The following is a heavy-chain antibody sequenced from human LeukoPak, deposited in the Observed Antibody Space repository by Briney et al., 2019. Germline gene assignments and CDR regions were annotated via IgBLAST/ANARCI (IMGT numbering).Heavy chain of an antibody. Sequence: SETLSLTCTVSGGSISTYYWSWIRQPAGKGLEWIGRIHTSGNTNQNPSLKSRVTMSVDTSKNQLSLNLSSLTAADTAVYYCARVPYDNYGMDVWGQGTTVTVSS. J-gene: IGHJ6*02. CDR3: ARVPYDNYGMDV. CDR1: GGSISTYY. V-gene: IGHV4-4*07. D-gene: IGHD4/OR15-4a*01. CDR2: IHTSGNT.